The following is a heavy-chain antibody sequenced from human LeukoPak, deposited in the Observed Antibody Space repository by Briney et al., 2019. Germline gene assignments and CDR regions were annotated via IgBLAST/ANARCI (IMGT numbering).Heavy chain of an antibody. Sequence: GGSLRLSCAASGFTFSRYLMHWVRQAPGKGLVGVSRINGDGTITTYADSVKGRFTVSRDNAKNTLYLQMNSLRAEDTAVYYCASETYYYGSGSYYKGQFWGQGTLVAVSS. CDR1: GFTFSRYL. V-gene: IGHV3-74*01. J-gene: IGHJ4*02. CDR2: INGDGTIT. D-gene: IGHD3-10*01. CDR3: ASETYYYGSGSYYKGQF.